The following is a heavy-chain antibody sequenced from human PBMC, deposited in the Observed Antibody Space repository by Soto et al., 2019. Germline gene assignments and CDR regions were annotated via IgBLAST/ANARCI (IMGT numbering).Heavy chain of an antibody. D-gene: IGHD3-22*01. CDR1: GGSISTYY. CDR3: ARDGGYYYDSEDWFDP. J-gene: IGHJ5*02. V-gene: IGHV4-59*12. CDR2: VYHSGTT. Sequence: SETLSLTYTVSGGSISTYYWTWIRQSPGKGPEWIGYVYHSGTTNYNPSLESRVTISVDTSKNQFSLKLSSVTAADTAVYYCARDGGYYYDSEDWFDPWGQGTLVTVSS.